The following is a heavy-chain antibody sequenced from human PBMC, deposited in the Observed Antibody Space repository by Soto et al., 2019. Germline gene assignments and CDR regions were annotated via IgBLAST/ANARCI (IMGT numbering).Heavy chain of an antibody. CDR2: ISYDGSNN. D-gene: IGHD5-18*01. Sequence: GGSLRLSCAACGFTFSSYGMYWVRQAPGKGLEWVAAISYDGSNNYHADSVKGRFTISRDNSKNTVYLQMNSLRTEDTAVYSCAKDIVKYTYGACDYSGHGVLATVSS. J-gene: IGHJ4*01. V-gene: IGHV3-30*18. CDR1: GFTFSSYG. CDR3: AKDIVKYTYGACDY.